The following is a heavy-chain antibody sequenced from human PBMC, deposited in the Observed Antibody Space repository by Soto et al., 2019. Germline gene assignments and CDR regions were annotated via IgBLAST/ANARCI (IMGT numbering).Heavy chain of an antibody. J-gene: IGHJ4*02. CDR2: ISGSGGST. Sequence: GGSLRLSCAASGFTFSSYAMSWVRQAPGKGLEWVSAISGSGGSTYYADSVKGRFTISRDNSKNTLYLQMNSLRAEDTAVYYCVPTAQYGSGSHTFDYWGQGTLVTVSS. D-gene: IGHD3-10*01. CDR1: GFTFSSYA. CDR3: VPTAQYGSGSHTFDY. V-gene: IGHV3-23*01.